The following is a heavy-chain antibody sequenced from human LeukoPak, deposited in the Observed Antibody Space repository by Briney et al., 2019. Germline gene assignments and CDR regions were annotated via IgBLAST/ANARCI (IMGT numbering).Heavy chain of an antibody. Sequence: PGGSLRLSCAASGFTFSSYGMHWVRQAPGKGLEWVAFIRYDGSNKYYADSVKGRFTISRDNSKNTLYLQVNSLRAEDTAVYYCAKSTNSYGYHWFDYWGQGTLVTVSS. V-gene: IGHV3-30*02. CDR1: GFTFSSYG. CDR2: IRYDGSNK. D-gene: IGHD5-18*01. J-gene: IGHJ4*02. CDR3: AKSTNSYGYHWFDY.